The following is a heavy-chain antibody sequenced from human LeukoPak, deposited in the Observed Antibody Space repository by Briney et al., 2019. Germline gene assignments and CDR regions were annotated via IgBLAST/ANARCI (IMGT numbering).Heavy chain of an antibody. V-gene: IGHV4-39*07. CDR2: IYYSGST. D-gene: IGHD3-22*01. J-gene: IGHJ4*02. CDR1: GGSISSNRYY. CDR3: ARGGQNYYDSSGYPN. Sequence: SETLSLTCTVSGGSISSNRYYWGWIRQPPGKGLEWIGSIYYSGSTNYNPSLKSRVTMSVDTSKNQFSLKLSSVTAADTAVYYCARGGQNYYDSSGYPNWGQGTLVTVSS.